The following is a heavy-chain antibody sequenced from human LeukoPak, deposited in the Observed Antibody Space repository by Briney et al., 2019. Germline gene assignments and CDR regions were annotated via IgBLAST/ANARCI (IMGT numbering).Heavy chain of an antibody. Sequence: ASVKVSCKASGGTFSSYTISWVRQAPGQGLEWMGRIIPILGIANYAQKFQGRVTITADKSTSTAYMELSSLRSEDTAVYYCARVRVVNGAFDIWGQGTMVTVSS. CDR3: ARVRVVNGAFDI. V-gene: IGHV1-69*02. CDR1: GGTFSSYT. CDR2: IIPILGIA. J-gene: IGHJ3*02. D-gene: IGHD3-3*01.